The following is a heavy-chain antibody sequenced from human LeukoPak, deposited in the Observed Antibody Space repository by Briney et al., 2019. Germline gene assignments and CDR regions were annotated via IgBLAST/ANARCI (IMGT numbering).Heavy chain of an antibody. CDR3: PRDGFRELSFDY. CDR2: IYCGGST. CDR1: GFTFSSYE. D-gene: IGHD3-10*01. J-gene: IGHJ4*02. V-gene: IGHV3-66*01. Sequence: PGGSLRLSCAASGFTFSSYEMNWVRQAPGKGLEWVSVIYCGGSTYYADSVKGRFSISRDNSKNTLSLQMNSLRAADTAVYYCPRDGFRELSFDYWGQGTLVTVSS.